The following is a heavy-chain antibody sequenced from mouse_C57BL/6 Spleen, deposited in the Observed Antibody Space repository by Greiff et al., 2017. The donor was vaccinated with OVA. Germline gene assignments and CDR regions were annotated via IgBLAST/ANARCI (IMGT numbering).Heavy chain of an antibody. D-gene: IGHD2-2*01. CDR2: INPGSGGT. CDR3: ARSTMVTTEFAY. CDR1: GYAFTNYL. Sequence: VQLQQSGAELVRPGTSVKVSCKASGYAFTNYLIAWVKQRPGQGLEWIGVINPGSGGTNYNEKFKGKATLTADKSSSTAYMQLSSLTSEDSAVDYCARSTMVTTEFAYWGQGTLVTVSA. J-gene: IGHJ3*01. V-gene: IGHV1-54*01.